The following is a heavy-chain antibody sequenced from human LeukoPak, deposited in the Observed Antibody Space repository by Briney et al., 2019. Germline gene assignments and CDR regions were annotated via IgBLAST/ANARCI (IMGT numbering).Heavy chain of an antibody. J-gene: IGHJ3*02. CDR3: AREAKTYYYDSSGYYPHAFDI. V-gene: IGHV4-59*01. CDR2: IYYSGST. Sequence: SETLSLTCTVSGGSISSYYWSWIRQPPGKGLEWIGYIYYSGSTNYNPSLKSRITISVDTSKNQFSLTLTSVTAADTAVYYCAREAKTYYYDSSGYYPHAFDIWGQGTMVTVSS. CDR1: GGSISSYY. D-gene: IGHD3-22*01.